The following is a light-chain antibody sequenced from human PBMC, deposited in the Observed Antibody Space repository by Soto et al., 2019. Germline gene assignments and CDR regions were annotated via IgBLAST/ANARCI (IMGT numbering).Light chain of an antibody. V-gene: IGKV3-20*01. J-gene: IGKJ2*01. CDR1: QSVSSSY. CDR2: GAS. Sequence: EIVLTQSPGTLSLSPGERATLSCRASQSVSSSYLAWYQQKHGQAPRLFIYGASSRATGIPDRFSGSGSGTDFTLTISRLEPEDFAVYYCQQYGSSPQTFGQGTKLEIK. CDR3: QQYGSSPQT.